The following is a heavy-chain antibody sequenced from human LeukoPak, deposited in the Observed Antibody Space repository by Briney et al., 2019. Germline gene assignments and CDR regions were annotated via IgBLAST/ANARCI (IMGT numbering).Heavy chain of an antibody. D-gene: IGHD3-22*01. V-gene: IGHV1-2*02. Sequence: SVKVSCKASGYTFTGYYMHWVRQAPGQGLEWMGWINPNSGGTNYAQKFQGRVTMTRDTSISTAYMELSRLRSDDTAVYYCARGDYYDSSGYYMPHIDYWGQGTLVTVSS. CDR3: ARGDYYDSSGYYMPHIDY. CDR1: GYTFTGYY. J-gene: IGHJ4*02. CDR2: INPNSGGT.